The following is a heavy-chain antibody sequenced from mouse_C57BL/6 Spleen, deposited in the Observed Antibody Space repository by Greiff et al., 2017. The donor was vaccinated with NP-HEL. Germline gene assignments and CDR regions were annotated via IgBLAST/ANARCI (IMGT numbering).Heavy chain of an antibody. Sequence: QVHVKQPGTELVKPGASVKLSCKASGYTFTSYWMHWVKQRPGQGLEWIGEIDPSDSYTNYNQKFKGKSTLTVDKSSSTAYMQLSSLTSEDSAVYYCAFYYYGSSHFAYWGQGTLVTVSA. CDR1: GYTFTSYW. V-gene: IGHV1-69*01. J-gene: IGHJ3*01. CDR2: IDPSDSYT. D-gene: IGHD1-1*01. CDR3: AFYYYGSSHFAY.